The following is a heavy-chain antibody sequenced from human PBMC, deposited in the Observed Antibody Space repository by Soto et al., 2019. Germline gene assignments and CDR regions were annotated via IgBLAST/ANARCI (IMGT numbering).Heavy chain of an antibody. CDR1: GGSISSYY. CDR3: ARHPPLDY. J-gene: IGHJ4*02. CDR2: IYYSGST. Sequence: QVQLRESGPGLVKPSETLSLTCTVSGGSISSYYWSWIRQPPGKGLEWIGYIYYSGSTNYNPSLKSRVTISVDTSKNQFSLKLSSVTAADTAVYYCARHPPLDYWGQGTLVTVSS. V-gene: IGHV4-59*08.